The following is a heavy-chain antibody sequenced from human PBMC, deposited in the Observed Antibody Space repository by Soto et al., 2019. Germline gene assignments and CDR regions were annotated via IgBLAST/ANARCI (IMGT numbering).Heavy chain of an antibody. CDR1: GFTFSNFA. CDR3: AKVFSPGGGNYFDH. CDR2: ISNSFSDGNT. J-gene: IGHJ4*02. D-gene: IGHD1-26*01. V-gene: IGHV3-23*01. Sequence: XVSLRLSCAASGFTFSNFAMNGVRQAPGKGLEWVSAISNSFSDGNTHYADSVKGRFTISRDNDKNTVFLEIDSLRAEDTAVYYCAKVFSPGGGNYFDHWGPGTLVTVSS.